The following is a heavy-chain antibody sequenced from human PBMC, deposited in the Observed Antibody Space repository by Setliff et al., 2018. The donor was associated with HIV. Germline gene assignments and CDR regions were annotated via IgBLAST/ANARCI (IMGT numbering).Heavy chain of an antibody. CDR2: IYTSGSP. CDR3: ARWVYNSAWSLGY. CDR1: GGSVNGGNYH. Sequence: PSETLSLTCSVSGGSVNGGNYHWAWIRQPAGKGLEWIGHIYTSGSPHYKSSLTSRLTISLDTSRNQFSLKLTSVTAADSATYYCARWVYNSAWSLGYWGQGTLVTVSS. V-gene: IGHV4-61*09. J-gene: IGHJ4*02. D-gene: IGHD6-19*01.